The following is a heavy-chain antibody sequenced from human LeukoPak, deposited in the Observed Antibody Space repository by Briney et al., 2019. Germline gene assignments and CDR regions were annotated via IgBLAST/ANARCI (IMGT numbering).Heavy chain of an antibody. CDR1: GGSFSGYY. CDR3: ARGEPGITMVRNQP. J-gene: IGHJ5*02. D-gene: IGHD3-10*01. CDR2: INHSGST. V-gene: IGHV4-34*01. Sequence: SETLSLTCAVSGGSFSGYYWTWIRQPPGKGLEWIGEINHSGSTYHNPSLKSRVTISVDTSKNQFSLKLSSVTAADTAVYYCARGEPGITMVRNQPWGQGTLVTVSS.